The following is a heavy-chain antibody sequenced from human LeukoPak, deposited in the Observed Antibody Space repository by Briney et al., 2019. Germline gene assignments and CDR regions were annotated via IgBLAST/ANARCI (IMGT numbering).Heavy chain of an antibody. V-gene: IGHV4-59*01. D-gene: IGHD6-13*01. Sequence: SETLSLTCAVYGGSFSSYYWSWIRQPPGKGLEWIGYIYYSGSTNYNPSLKSRVTISVDTSKNQFSLKLSSVTAADTAVYYCARGAFRSWAFDYWGQGTLVTVSS. J-gene: IGHJ4*02. CDR3: ARGAFRSWAFDY. CDR1: GGSFSSYY. CDR2: IYYSGST.